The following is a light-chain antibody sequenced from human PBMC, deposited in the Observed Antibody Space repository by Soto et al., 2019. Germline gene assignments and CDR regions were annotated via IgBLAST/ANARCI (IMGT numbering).Light chain of an antibody. J-gene: IGLJ1*01. V-gene: IGLV1-40*01. CDR2: GNS. CDR1: SSNIGAGFD. Sequence: QSVLTQPASVSGSAGQSITISCTGSSSNIGAGFDVHWYQQLPGTAPKLLIYGNSNRPSGVPDRFSGSRSGTSASLAITGLQAEDEADYYCQSYDSSLTGSKVFGSGTKVTVL. CDR3: QSYDSSLTGSKV.